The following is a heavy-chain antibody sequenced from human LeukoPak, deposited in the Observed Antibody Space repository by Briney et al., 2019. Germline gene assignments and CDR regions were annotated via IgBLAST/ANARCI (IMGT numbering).Heavy chain of an antibody. Sequence: GGSLRLSCAASGFTFSSFAMSWVRQAPGKGLEWVSAIGGGGVDTYYADSVKGRFTISRDNSKNTLYLQMNSLRAEDTGVYYCAKRGESCSSTNCLKYYFDYWGQGTLVTVSS. V-gene: IGHV3-23*01. CDR2: IGGGGVDT. CDR1: GFTFSSFA. CDR3: AKRGESCSSTNCLKYYFDY. J-gene: IGHJ4*02. D-gene: IGHD2-2*01.